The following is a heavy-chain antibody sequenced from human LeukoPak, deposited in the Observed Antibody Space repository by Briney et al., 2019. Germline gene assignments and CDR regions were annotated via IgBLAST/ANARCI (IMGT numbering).Heavy chain of an antibody. CDR3: ARDISGSLYFDY. V-gene: IGHV4-4*07. D-gene: IGHD3-10*01. Sequence: SETLSLTCTVSGASISPYYWNWIRQPAGEGLEWIGRLYPSGSSDYNPSLKSRVTMSVDTSRNQFSLRVTSVTAADTAIYYCARDISGSLYFDYWGQGILVTVSA. CDR2: LYPSGSS. J-gene: IGHJ4*02. CDR1: GASISPYY.